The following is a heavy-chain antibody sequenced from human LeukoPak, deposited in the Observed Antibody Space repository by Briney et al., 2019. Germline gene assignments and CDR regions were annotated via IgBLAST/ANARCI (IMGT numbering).Heavy chain of an antibody. V-gene: IGHV1-24*01. CDR3: ATLKEYSGYYFDY. J-gene: IGHJ4*02. CDR1: GYTLTELS. CDR2: FDPEDGET. D-gene: IGHD5-12*01. Sequence: ASVKVSCKVSGYTLTELSMRWVRQAPGKGLEWMGGFDPEDGETIYAQKFQGRVTMTEDTSTDTAYMELSSLRSEDTAVYYCATLKEYSGYYFDYWGQGTLVTVSS.